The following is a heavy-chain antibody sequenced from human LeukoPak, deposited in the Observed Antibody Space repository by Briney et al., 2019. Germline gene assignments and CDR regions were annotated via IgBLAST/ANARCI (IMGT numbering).Heavy chain of an antibody. CDR3: ARDFAGWQWQGGDGY. V-gene: IGHV1-18*04. Sequence: GASVKVSCKASGYTFTSYGISWVRQAPGQGLEWMGWISAYNGNTNYAQKLQDRVTMTTDTSTGTAYMELRSLRSDDTAVYYCARDFAGWQWQGGDGYWGQGTLVTVSS. J-gene: IGHJ4*02. D-gene: IGHD6-19*01. CDR2: ISAYNGNT. CDR1: GYTFTSYG.